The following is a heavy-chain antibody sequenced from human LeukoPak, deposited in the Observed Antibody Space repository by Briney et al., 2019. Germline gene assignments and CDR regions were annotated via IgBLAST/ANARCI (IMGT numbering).Heavy chain of an antibody. Sequence: PSETLSLTCNVSGGSVSSSFYSWGWIRQPPGKGLEWIGSMYYSGSAHYNLSLKSRVTMSVDTSKNQFSLKLSSVTAADTAIYFCASATTYSIDDWGQGTLVTASS. V-gene: IGHV4-39*01. D-gene: IGHD5-12*01. J-gene: IGHJ4*01. CDR1: GGSVSSSFYS. CDR2: MYYSGSA. CDR3: ASATTYSIDD.